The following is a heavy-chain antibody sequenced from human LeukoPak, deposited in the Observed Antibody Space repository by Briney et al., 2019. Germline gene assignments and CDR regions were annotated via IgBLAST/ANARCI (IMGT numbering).Heavy chain of an antibody. CDR2: IIPIFGTA. CDR1: GGTFSSYA. Sequence: SVKVSCKASGGTFSSYAISWVRQAPGQGLEWMGGIIPIFGTANYAQKFQGRVTITTDESTSTAYMELSSLRSEDMAVYYCARSFKNIVVVPAAAYYYYYYMDVWGKGTTVTVSS. CDR3: ARSFKNIVVVPAAAYYYYYYMDV. D-gene: IGHD2-2*01. J-gene: IGHJ6*03. V-gene: IGHV1-69*05.